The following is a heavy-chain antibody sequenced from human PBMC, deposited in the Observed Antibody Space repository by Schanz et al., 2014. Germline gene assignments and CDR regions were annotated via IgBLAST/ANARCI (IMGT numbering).Heavy chain of an antibody. J-gene: IGHJ4*02. D-gene: IGHD6-19*01. Sequence: VQLLESGGGLVQPGGSLRLSCTASGFPFSDYFMAWIRQPPGRGLEWVSYIGNGGVTIYYADSVKGRFTISRDNAKNSLYLEMNSLRAEDTALYYCARDNSHWLVDYWGQGTLVTVSS. CDR2: IGNGGVTI. CDR3: ARDNSHWLVDY. CDR1: GFPFSDYF. V-gene: IGHV3-11*04.